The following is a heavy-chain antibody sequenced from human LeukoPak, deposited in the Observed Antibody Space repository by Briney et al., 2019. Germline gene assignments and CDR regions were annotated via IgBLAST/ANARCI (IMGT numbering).Heavy chain of an antibody. D-gene: IGHD3-3*01. CDR3: ARHKNDFWSGYYYPDV. V-gene: IGHV5-51*01. CDR1: GYSFTSYW. Sequence: GESLKISCKGSGYSFTSYWIGWVRQMPGKGLEWMGIIYPGDSDTRYSPSFQGQVTISADKSISTAYLQWSSLKASDTAMYYRARHKNDFWSGYYYPDVWGKGTTVTVSS. CDR2: IYPGDSDT. J-gene: IGHJ6*04.